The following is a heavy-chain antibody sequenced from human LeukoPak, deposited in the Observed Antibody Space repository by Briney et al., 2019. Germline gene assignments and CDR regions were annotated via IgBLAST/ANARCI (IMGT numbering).Heavy chain of an antibody. CDR3: ARGGEVPAARSKNWFDP. CDR2: INPRGMST. Sequence: ASVKVSCKSSGYSFTGHYMHWVRQAPGQGLEWMGVINPRGMSTIYAEKFQGRIIMTRDLSTTTDYMELSSLKSDDTAVYYCARGGEVPAARSKNWFDPWGQGTLVTVSS. D-gene: IGHD2-2*01. V-gene: IGHV1-46*01. CDR1: GYSFTGHY. J-gene: IGHJ5*02.